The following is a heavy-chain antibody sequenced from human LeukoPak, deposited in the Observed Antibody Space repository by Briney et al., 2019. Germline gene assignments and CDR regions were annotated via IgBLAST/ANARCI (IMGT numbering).Heavy chain of an antibody. Sequence: SVKVSCKASGGTFSSYAISWVRQAPGQGLEWMGGIIPIFGTANYAQKFRGRVTITADESTSTAYMELSSLRSEDTAVYYCARDLRGENWFDPWGQGTLVTVSS. J-gene: IGHJ5*02. CDR1: GGTFSSYA. D-gene: IGHD3-16*01. V-gene: IGHV1-69*13. CDR3: ARDLRGENWFDP. CDR2: IIPIFGTA.